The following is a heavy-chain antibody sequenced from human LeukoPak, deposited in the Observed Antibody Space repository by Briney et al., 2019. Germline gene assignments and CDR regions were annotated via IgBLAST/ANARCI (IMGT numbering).Heavy chain of an antibody. V-gene: IGHV3-23*01. J-gene: IGHJ4*02. D-gene: IGHD3-22*01. Sequence: GGSLRLSCAASGFTVSTYAMSWVRQAPGKGLEWVSAISGSGGSTYYADSVKGRFTISRDNSKNTLYLQMNSLRAEDTAVYYCAKEIVVVISYFDYWGQGTLVTVSS. CDR2: ISGSGGST. CDR3: AKEIVVVISYFDY. CDR1: GFTVSTYA.